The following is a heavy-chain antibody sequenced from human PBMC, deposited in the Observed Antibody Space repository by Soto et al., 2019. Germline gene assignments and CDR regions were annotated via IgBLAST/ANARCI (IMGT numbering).Heavy chain of an antibody. CDR1: GFTFSFYT. CDR2: ITRDSAYI. J-gene: IGHJ4*01. D-gene: IGHD2-15*01. V-gene: IGHV3-21*01. Sequence: EVQLMESGGGLVKPGESLRLSCAASGFTFSFYTMDWVRQAPWKGLEWVSSITRDSAYIYYADSVKGRFTFSRDNAKNSLELQMNSLRADDTAVSYCSKARLEPYCSGGRRPPQDFWGHGTLVTVAS. CDR3: SKARLEPYCSGGRRPPQDF.